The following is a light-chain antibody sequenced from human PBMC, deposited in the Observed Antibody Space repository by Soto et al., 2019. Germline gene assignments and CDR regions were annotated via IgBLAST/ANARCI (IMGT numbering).Light chain of an antibody. J-gene: IGLJ3*02. CDR2: DVS. Sequence: QSALTQPASVSGSPGQSITISCTGTSSDVGGYNYVSWYQQHPGKAPKLMIYDVSNRPSGVSNRFSGSKSGNTASLTISGLQAEDEADYYCSSYTSNWGVFGGGTKLTVL. CDR3: SSYTSNWGV. V-gene: IGLV2-14*01. CDR1: SSDVGGYNY.